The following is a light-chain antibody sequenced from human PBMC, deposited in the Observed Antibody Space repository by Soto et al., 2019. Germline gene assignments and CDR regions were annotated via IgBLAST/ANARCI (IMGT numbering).Light chain of an antibody. Sequence: QAVVTQEPSLTVSPRGTVTLTCDSSAGAVTRGHFPYWFQQKPGQAPRTLIYDTTNRHPWTPARFSGSLLGDKAALTLSGAQPEDEADYYCLLAYGGARPFVFGTGTKLTVL. CDR1: AGAVTRGHF. V-gene: IGLV7-46*01. CDR3: LLAYGGARPFV. J-gene: IGLJ1*01. CDR2: DTT.